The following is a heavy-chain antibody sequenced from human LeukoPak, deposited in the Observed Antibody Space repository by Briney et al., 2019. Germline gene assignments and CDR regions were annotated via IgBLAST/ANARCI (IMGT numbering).Heavy chain of an antibody. CDR2: ISISSSYI. J-gene: IGHJ4*02. CDR3: ARGPPSSYFDY. V-gene: IGHV3-21*01. CDR1: GFTFRSYS. D-gene: IGHD2-15*01. Sequence: PGGSLRLSCAASGFTFRSYSMNWVRQAPGKGLAWVSSISISSSYIYYADSVQGRFTISRDNAKYSLYLQMNSLRAEDTAVYSCARGPPSSYFDYWGQGTLVTVSS.